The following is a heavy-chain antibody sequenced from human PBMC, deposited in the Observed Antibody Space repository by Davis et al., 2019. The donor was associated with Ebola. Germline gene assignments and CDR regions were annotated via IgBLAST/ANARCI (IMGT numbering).Heavy chain of an antibody. D-gene: IGHD5-12*01. V-gene: IGHV3-33*08. Sequence: PGGSLRLSCAASGFTFSSYAMSWVRQAPGKGLEWVAVIWYDGSNKYYADSVKGRFTISRDNSKNTLYLQMNSLRAEDTAVYYCARDGAMVATPDFDYWGQGTLVTVSS. J-gene: IGHJ4*02. CDR1: GFTFSSYA. CDR2: IWYDGSNK. CDR3: ARDGAMVATPDFDY.